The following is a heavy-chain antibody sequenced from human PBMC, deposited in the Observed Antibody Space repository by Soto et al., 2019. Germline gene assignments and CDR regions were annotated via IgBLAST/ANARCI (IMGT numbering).Heavy chain of an antibody. J-gene: IGHJ5*02. Sequence: QVQLQESGPGLVKPSETLSLTCTVSGGSISSYYWSWIRQPPGKGLEWIGYIYYSGSTNYNPSLKSRVTISVDTSKNQFSLKLSSVTAADTAVYYCASSPIGYCSGGSCYSIGWFDPWSQGTLVTVSS. V-gene: IGHV4-59*08. D-gene: IGHD2-15*01. CDR3: ASSPIGYCSGGSCYSIGWFDP. CDR1: GGSISSYY. CDR2: IYYSGST.